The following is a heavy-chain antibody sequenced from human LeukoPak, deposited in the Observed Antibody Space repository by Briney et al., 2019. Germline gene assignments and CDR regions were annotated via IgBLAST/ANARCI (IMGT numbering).Heavy chain of an antibody. CDR1: GFTFISYA. CDR3: AKGDGYSYGFCKAY. V-gene: IGHV3-23*01. Sequence: GGSLRLSCAASGFTFISYAMSWVRQPPGKGLEWVSAISGSGGTTYSADSVKGRFTISRDNSKNTLYLQMNSLRAQDTAVYYCAKGDGYSYGFCKAYWGQGTLVTVSS. J-gene: IGHJ4*02. D-gene: IGHD5-18*01. CDR2: ISGSGGTT.